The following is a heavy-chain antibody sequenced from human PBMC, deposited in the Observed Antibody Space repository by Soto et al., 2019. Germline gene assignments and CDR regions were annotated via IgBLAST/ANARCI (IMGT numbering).Heavy chain of an antibody. CDR3: AKDHRSGWYPGVAQY. V-gene: IGHV3-74*01. Sequence: GGSLRLSCAASGFTFSDYWMHWVRQVPGKGLVWVSRIKTDGSTTSYADSVKGRFTISRDNAKNTLYLQMDSLRAEDTAVYYCAKDHRSGWYPGVAQYWGQGTLVTVSS. J-gene: IGHJ4*02. D-gene: IGHD6-19*01. CDR2: IKTDGSTT. CDR1: GFTFSDYW.